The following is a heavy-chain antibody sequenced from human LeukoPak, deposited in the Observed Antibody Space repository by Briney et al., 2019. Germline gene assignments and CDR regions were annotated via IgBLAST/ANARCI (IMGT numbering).Heavy chain of an antibody. D-gene: IGHD3-10*01. V-gene: IGHV4-30-2*01. Sequence: SQTLSLTCAVSGGSIGSGGYSWSWIRQPPGKGLEWIGYIYHSGSTYYNPSLKSRVTISVDRSKNQFSLKLSSVTAADTAVYYCARGRGITMVRGGHYFDYWGQGTLVTVSP. CDR3: ARGRGITMVRGGHYFDY. J-gene: IGHJ4*02. CDR1: GGSIGSGGYS. CDR2: IYHSGST.